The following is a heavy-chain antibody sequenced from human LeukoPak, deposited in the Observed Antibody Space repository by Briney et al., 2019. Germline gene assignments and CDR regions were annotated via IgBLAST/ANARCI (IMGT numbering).Heavy chain of an antibody. V-gene: IGHV3-7*03. CDR3: ARDPVPRYCSGGSCYSAGRRSYYYMDV. J-gene: IGHJ6*03. D-gene: IGHD2-15*01. CDR2: IKQDGRAK. CDR1: GFTFSSYA. Sequence: PGGSLRLSCAASGFTFSSYAMHWVRQAPGKGLEWVANIKQDGRAKFYVDSVKGRFTISRDNAKSSLYLQMNSLRSDDTAVYYCARDPVPRYCSGGSCYSAGRRSYYYMDVWGKGTTVTISS.